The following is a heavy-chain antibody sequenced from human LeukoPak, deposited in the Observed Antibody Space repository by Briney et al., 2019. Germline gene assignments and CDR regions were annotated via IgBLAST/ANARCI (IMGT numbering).Heavy chain of an antibody. Sequence: GGSLRLSCAASGFTFSTYWMHWVRQAPGKGLVWVSRIKTDGSSTSYADSVKGRFTISRDNAKNTLYLQMNSLRAEDTAVYYCARDGARIAAAGYYFDYWGQGTLVTVSS. CDR2: IKTDGSST. D-gene: IGHD6-13*01. CDR3: ARDGARIAAAGYYFDY. V-gene: IGHV3-74*01. J-gene: IGHJ4*02. CDR1: GFTFSTYW.